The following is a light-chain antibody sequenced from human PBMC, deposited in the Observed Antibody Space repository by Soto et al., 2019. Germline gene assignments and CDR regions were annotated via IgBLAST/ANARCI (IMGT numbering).Light chain of an antibody. V-gene: IGKV3-15*01. CDR2: GAS. J-gene: IGKJ1*01. CDR1: QSVSSN. CDR3: QQYNNWPGT. Sequence: EIGMTQSPATLSVSPGERATLSCRASQSVSSNLAWYQQKPGQAPRLLIYGASTRATGIPARFSGSGSGTEFTLTISSLQSEDFAVYCCQQYNNWPGTFGQGTKVEIK.